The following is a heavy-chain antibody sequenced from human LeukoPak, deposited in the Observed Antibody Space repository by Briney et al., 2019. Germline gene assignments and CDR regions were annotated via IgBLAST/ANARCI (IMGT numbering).Heavy chain of an antibody. V-gene: IGHV3-53*01. Sequence: GGSLRLSCAASGFTVGSNYMSWVRQAPGKGLEWVSVIYNGGSTYYAGSVKGRFTISRDNSKNTLYLQMNSLRAEDTAVYYCARDGGAYRRFFDYWGQGTLVTVSS. CDR2: IYNGGST. CDR3: ARDGGAYRRFFDY. D-gene: IGHD2-15*01. J-gene: IGHJ4*02. CDR1: GFTVGSNY.